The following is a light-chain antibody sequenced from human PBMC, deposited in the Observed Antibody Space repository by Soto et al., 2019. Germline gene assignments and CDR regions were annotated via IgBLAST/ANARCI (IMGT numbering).Light chain of an antibody. CDR3: RSYASSSNI. CDR1: SSDVGGYNY. J-gene: IGLJ1*01. Sequence: QSVLTQPPSASGSPGQSVAISCTGTSSDVGGYNYVSRYQQHPGKAPKLMIYEVNKRPSGVPDRFSGSKSGNTASLTVSGLPAEDAADYYCRSYASSSNIFGTGTKVTVL. V-gene: IGLV2-8*01. CDR2: EVN.